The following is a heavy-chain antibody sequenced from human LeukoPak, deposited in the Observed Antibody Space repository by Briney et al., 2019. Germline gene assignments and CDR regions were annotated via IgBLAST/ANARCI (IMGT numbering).Heavy chain of an antibody. V-gene: IGHV4-39*07. D-gene: IGHD3-16*01. J-gene: IGHJ6*03. CDR1: GGSISSSSYY. CDR2: INYSGST. CDR3: ARAKRDGGYYFYYYMDV. Sequence: SETLSLTCTVSGGSISSSSYYWGWIPQPQGKGLEWIGSINYSGSTYYNPSLKSRITISVDTSKNKISLKLNSVTTADTAVYYCARAKRDGGYYFYYYMDVWGKGTTVTISS.